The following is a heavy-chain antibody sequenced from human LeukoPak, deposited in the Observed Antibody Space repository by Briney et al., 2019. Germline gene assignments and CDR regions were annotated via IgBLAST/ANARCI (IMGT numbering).Heavy chain of an antibody. V-gene: IGHV3-48*01. Sequence: GGSLRLSCAPSGFTLSSYSMNCGRHAPGEGGGWVSYISSSISTILYTDSVKGRYTIPRHNAENTLYLKMNRVRAENTAVIYCATDSGYSGSPDYYYYYMDVWGKGTTVTVSS. D-gene: IGHD1-26*01. CDR1: GFTLSSYS. J-gene: IGHJ6*03. CDR3: ATDSGYSGSPDYYYYYMDV. CDR2: ISSSISTI.